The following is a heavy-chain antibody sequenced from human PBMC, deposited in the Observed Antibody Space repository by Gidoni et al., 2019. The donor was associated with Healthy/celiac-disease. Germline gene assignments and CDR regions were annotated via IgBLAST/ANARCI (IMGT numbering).Heavy chain of an antibody. D-gene: IGHD6-19*01. CDR3: ARSPTIAVAGKPREYNWFDP. J-gene: IGHJ5*02. V-gene: IGHV1-3*01. CDR2: INAGNGNT. CDR1: GYTFTSYA. Sequence: QVQLVQSGAEVKKPGASVKVSCKASGYTFTSYAMHWVRQAPGQRLEWMGWINAGNGNTKYSQKFQGRVTITRDTSASIAYMELSSLRSEDTAVYYCARSPTIAVAGKPREYNWFDPWGQGTLVTVSS.